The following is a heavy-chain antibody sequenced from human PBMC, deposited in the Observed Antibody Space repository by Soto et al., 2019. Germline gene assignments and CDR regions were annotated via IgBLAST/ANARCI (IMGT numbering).Heavy chain of an antibody. CDR3: AKPYSNGDYFYY. J-gene: IGHJ4*02. CDR1: GFTFSTYA. Sequence: GGSLRLSCAASGFTFSTYAMSWVRQAPGKGLEWVSAISGSGGSTYYADSVKGRFTISRDNSKNTLYLQMNSLRAEDTAVYYCAKPYSNGDYFYYWGQGTLVTVSS. V-gene: IGHV3-23*01. D-gene: IGHD4-4*01. CDR2: ISGSGGST.